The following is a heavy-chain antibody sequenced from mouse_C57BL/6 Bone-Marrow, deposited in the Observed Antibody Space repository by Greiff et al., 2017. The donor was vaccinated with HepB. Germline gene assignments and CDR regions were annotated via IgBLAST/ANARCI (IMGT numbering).Heavy chain of an antibody. J-gene: IGHJ1*03. CDR3: ARYTYFYWYFDV. CDR2: IRNKANGYTT. Sequence: DVQLQESGGGLVQPGGSLSLSCAASGFTFTDYYMSWVRQPPGKALEWLGFIRNKANGYTTEYSASVKGRFTISRDNSQSILYLQMNALRAEDSATYYCARYTYFYWYFDVWGTGTTVTVSS. V-gene: IGHV7-3*01. D-gene: IGHD2-10*01. CDR1: GFTFTDYY.